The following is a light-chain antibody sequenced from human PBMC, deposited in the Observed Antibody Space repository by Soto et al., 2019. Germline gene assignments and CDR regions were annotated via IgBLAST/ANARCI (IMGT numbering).Light chain of an antibody. CDR3: QQANSFPIT. J-gene: IGKJ5*01. V-gene: IGKV1-5*01. CDR1: QSITTW. Sequence: DIKMTQSPSTVSANVGDSVTITCRASQSITTWLAWYQQRPGKAPKLLIYDVSSLQSGVPSRFSGSGSGTEFTLTISSLQPDDFATYYCQQANSFPITFGHGTRL. CDR2: DVS.